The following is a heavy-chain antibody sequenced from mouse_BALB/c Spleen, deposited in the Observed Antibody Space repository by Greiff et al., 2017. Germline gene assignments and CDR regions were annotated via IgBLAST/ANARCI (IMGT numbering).Heavy chain of an antibody. V-gene: IGHV5-17*02. Sequence: EVMLVESGGGLVQPGGSRKLSCAASGFTFSSFGMHWVRQAPEKGLEWVAYISSGSSTIYYADTVKGRFTISRDNPKNTLFLQMTSLRSEDTAMYYCARGWGAMDYWGQGTSVTVSS. D-gene: IGHD2-3*01. J-gene: IGHJ4*01. CDR3: ARGWGAMDY. CDR1: GFTFSSFG. CDR2: ISSGSSTI.